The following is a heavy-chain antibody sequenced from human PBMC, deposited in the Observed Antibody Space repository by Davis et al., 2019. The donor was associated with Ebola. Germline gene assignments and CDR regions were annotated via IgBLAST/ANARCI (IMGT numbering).Heavy chain of an antibody. CDR1: GGSISSYY. CDR2: IYYSGST. D-gene: IGHD2-8*02. J-gene: IGHJ4*02. V-gene: IGHV4-59*01. Sequence: SETLSLTCTVSGGSISSYYWSWIRQPPGKGLEWIGYIYYSGSTNYNPSLKSRVTISVDTSKNQFSLRLTSVTVADTAVYYCAREARGGLTVDYWGQGTLVTVSS. CDR3: AREARGGLTVDY.